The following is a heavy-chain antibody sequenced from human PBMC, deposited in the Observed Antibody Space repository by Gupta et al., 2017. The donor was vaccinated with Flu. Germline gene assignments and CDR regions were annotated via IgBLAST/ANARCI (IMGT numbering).Heavy chain of an antibody. V-gene: IGHV3-33*01. CDR3: ARGGRIVGATIGWFDP. Sequence: QVQLVESGGGVVQPGRSLRLSCAASGFTFSSYGMHWVRQAPGKGLEWVAVIWYDGSNKYYADSVKGRFTISRDNSKNTLYLQMNSLRAEDTAVYYCARGGRIVGATIGWFDPWGQGTLVTVSS. D-gene: IGHD1-26*01. CDR2: IWYDGSNK. J-gene: IGHJ5*02. CDR1: GFTFSSYG.